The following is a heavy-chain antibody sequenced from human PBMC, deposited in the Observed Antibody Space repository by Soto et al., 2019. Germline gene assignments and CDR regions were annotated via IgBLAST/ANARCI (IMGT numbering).Heavy chain of an antibody. J-gene: IGHJ4*02. V-gene: IGHV3-23*01. CDR1: GFTFSSYA. Sequence: EVQLLESGGGLVQPGGSLRLSCAASGFTFSSYAMSWVRQAPGKGLEWVSAISGSGGSTYYADSVKGRFTISRDNSKNTLYLQMNSLRAEDTAVYYCAKGKKDIVAGGFPFDYWGQGTLVTVSS. CDR2: ISGSGGST. CDR3: AKGKKDIVAGGFPFDY. D-gene: IGHD2-15*01.